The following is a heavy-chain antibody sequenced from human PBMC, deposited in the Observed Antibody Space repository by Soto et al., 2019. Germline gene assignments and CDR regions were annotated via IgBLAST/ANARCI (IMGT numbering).Heavy chain of an antibody. V-gene: IGHV4-4*08. CDR1: GGSINNAF. Sequence: PSETLSLTCLVSGGSINNAFWNWIRHTPGKGLQWVGYIYSTGYAAYNPSLEARATISMDKSRNQVPLRLTSVTAEDTATYYCARGNNWFFFWGQGTPVTVSS. CDR3: ARGNNWFFF. J-gene: IGHJ5*01. CDR2: IYSTGYA.